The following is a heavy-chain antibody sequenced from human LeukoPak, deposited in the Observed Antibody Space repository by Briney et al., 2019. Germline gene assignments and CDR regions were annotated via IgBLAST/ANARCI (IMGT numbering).Heavy chain of an antibody. CDR2: MNPNSGNT. V-gene: IGHV1-8*03. Sequence: ASVKVSCKASGYTFTSYDINWVRQATGQGLEWMGWMNPNSGNTGYAQKFQGRVTITRNTSISTAYMELGSLRSEDTAVYYCARDRGPVAVREVFDIWAKGPMVTAS. CDR1: GYTFTSYD. CDR3: ARDRGPVAVREVFDI. D-gene: IGHD4-23*01. J-gene: IGHJ3*02.